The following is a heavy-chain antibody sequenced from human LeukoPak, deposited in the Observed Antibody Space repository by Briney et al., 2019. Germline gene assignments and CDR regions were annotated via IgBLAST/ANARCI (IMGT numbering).Heavy chain of an antibody. V-gene: IGHV3-23*01. J-gene: IGHJ5*02. CDR2: ISPSGSIS. D-gene: IGHD3-9*01. Sequence: PGGTLRLSCAASGFTFSSHGINWVRQAPGKGLEWVSGISPSGSISYYADSVKGRFTISRDNSKNTVSLQMNGLRAEDTALYYCARDLDWGAFDAWGQGTLVTVSS. CDR3: ARDLDWGAFDA. CDR1: GFTFSSHG.